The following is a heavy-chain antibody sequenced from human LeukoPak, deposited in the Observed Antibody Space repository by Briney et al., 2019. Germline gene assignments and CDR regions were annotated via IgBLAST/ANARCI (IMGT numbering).Heavy chain of an antibody. J-gene: IGHJ6*02. CDR2: IYYSGST. V-gene: IGHV4-39*01. CDR3: ACYVEQKAAYGMDV. CDR1: GGSISSSSYY. Sequence: SETLSLTCTVSGGSISSSSYYWGWIRQPPGTGLEWIGSIYYSGSTYYNPSLKSRVTISVDTSKNQFSLKLSSVTAADTAVYYCACYVEQKAAYGMDVWGQGTTVTVSS. D-gene: IGHD3-16*01.